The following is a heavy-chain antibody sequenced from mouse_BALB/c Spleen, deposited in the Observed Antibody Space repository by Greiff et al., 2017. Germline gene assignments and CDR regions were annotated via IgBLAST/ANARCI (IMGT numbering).Heavy chain of an antibody. CDR3: AKGVYGYDGAMDY. CDR1: GYSFTSYY. D-gene: IGHD2-2*01. J-gene: IGHJ4*01. Sequence: QVQLQQSGPELVKPGASVKISCKASGYSFTSYYIHWVKQRPGQGLEWIGWIFPGSGNTKYNEKFKGKATLTADTSSSTAYMQLSSLTSEDSAVYFCAKGVYGYDGAMDYWGQGTSVTVSS. CDR2: IFPGSGNT. V-gene: IGHV1-66*01.